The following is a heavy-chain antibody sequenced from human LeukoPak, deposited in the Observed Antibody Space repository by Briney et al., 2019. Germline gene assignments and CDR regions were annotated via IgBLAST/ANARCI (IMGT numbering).Heavy chain of an antibody. J-gene: IGHJ4*02. CDR2: ISWNSGSI. V-gene: IGHV3-9*01. Sequence: PGRSLRLSCAASGFTFDDYAMHWVRQAPGKGLEWVSGISWNSGSIGYADSVKGRFTISRDNAKNSLYLQMNSLRAEDTAVYYCARDTEDYWGQGTLVTVSS. CDR3: ARDTEDY. CDR1: GFTFDDYA.